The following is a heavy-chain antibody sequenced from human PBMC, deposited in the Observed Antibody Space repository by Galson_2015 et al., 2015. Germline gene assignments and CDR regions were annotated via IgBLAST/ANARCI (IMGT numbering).Heavy chain of an antibody. J-gene: IGHJ6*03. CDR1: GDSVSSNSAA. CDR3: ARDRGGSYSAYYYMDV. Sequence: CAISGDSVSSNSAAWNWIRQSPSRGLEWLGRTYYRSKWYNDYAVSVKSRITINPDTSKNQFSLQLNSVTPEDTAVYYCARDRGGSYSAYYYMDVWGKGTTVTVSS. CDR2: TYYRSKWYN. V-gene: IGHV6-1*01. D-gene: IGHD1-26*01.